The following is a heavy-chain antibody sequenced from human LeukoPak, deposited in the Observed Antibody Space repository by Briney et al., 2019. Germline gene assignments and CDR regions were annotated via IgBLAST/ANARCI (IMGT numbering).Heavy chain of an antibody. CDR3: ARHLNYYFDY. V-gene: IGHV3-74*01. Sequence: GGSLRLSCAASGFTFSTYWMHWVRHAPGKGLVWVSRISSDGSITSYADSVKGRFTISRDNAKNTLYLQMNSLRAEDTAVYYCARHLNYYFDYWGQGTLVTVSS. D-gene: IGHD3-10*01. J-gene: IGHJ4*02. CDR2: ISSDGSIT. CDR1: GFTFSTYW.